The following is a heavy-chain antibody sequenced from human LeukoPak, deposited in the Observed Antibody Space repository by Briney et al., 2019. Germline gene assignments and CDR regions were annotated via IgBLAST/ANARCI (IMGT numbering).Heavy chain of an antibody. Sequence: GGSLRLSCAASGFTFSTYGIHWVRQAPNKGLEWVTFIRYDGSSKYYADSVKGRFAISRDNSKNTLYLQMSSLRGGDTAVYYCATMTTSGAFDVWGQGTMVTVSS. CDR2: IRYDGSSK. CDR3: ATMTTSGAFDV. CDR1: GFTFSTYG. D-gene: IGHD2/OR15-2a*01. J-gene: IGHJ3*01. V-gene: IGHV3-30*02.